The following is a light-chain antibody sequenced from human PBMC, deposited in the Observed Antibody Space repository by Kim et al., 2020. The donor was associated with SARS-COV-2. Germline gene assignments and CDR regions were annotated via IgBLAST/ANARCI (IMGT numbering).Light chain of an antibody. CDR2: DVS. CDR3: SSYTSSSTLYV. V-gene: IGLV2-14*01. J-gene: IGLJ1*01. CDR1: SSDVGGYNY. Sequence: QSALTQPASVSGSPGQSITISCTGTSSDVGGYNYVPWYQQHPGKAPKLMIYDVSKRPSGVSNRFSGSKSGNTASLTISGLQAEDEADYYCSSYTSSSTLYVFGTGTKSPS.